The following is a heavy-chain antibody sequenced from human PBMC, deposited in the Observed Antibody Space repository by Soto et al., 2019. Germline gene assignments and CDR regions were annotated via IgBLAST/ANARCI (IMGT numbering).Heavy chain of an antibody. V-gene: IGHV3-21*01. CDR2: ISSSGDDI. CDR3: AGAEYRSGYCFDY. D-gene: IGHD3-9*01. Sequence: EAQLVESGGGLVKPGGSRRLYCAGSGFTFSSDSMNWVSQAPGKGLEWVSSISSSGDDIHYADSVKDRFTISRDNATKLLYLQMNSLRDEDTSVYYCAGAEYRSGYCFDYWGQGTLVTVSS. CDR1: GFTFSSDS. J-gene: IGHJ4*02.